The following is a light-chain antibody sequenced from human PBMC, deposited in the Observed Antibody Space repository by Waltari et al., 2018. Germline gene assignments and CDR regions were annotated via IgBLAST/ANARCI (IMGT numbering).Light chain of an antibody. CDR3: QQLNSYPYT. CDR2: DAS. V-gene: IGKV1-9*01. CDR1: QGISRF. Sequence: IQLTQSSSSLPASVGDRVTITCRASQGISRFLAWYQQKSGQAPKLLIYDASTLQSGVPSRFSGSGSGTDFTLTISSLQPEDFATYYCQQLNSYPYTFDQGTKLEIK. J-gene: IGKJ2*01.